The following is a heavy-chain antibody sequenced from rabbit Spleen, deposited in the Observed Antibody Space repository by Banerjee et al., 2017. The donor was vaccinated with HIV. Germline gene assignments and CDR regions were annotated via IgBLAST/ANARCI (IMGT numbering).Heavy chain of an antibody. V-gene: IGHV1S7*01. Sequence: HLTETGGGLVQPGGSLTLSCKASGFDFTNYYISWVRQAPGKGLEWIGYIDPVFGIAVYASWVNGRFPISSHNAQNTLYLQLNSLTAADTATYFCARGSAAMTLVITGYYLSLWGPGTLVTVS. CDR2: IDPVFGIA. D-gene: IGHD2-1*01. J-gene: IGHJ4*01. CDR3: ARGSAAMTLVITGYYLSL. CDR1: GFDFTNYY.